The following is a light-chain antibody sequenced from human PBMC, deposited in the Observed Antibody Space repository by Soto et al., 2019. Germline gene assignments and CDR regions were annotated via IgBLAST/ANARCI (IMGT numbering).Light chain of an antibody. Sequence: DIQMTQSPSSLSASVGDRVTITCRASQGVSAYLLWYQQRQGRAPKLLIYVASNLLSGVPSRFSGSGSGTEFTLTISSLQPDDFATYYCQHYNSYSEAFGQGTKVELK. CDR3: QHYNSYSEA. J-gene: IGKJ1*01. CDR2: VAS. V-gene: IGKV1-9*01. CDR1: QGVSAY.